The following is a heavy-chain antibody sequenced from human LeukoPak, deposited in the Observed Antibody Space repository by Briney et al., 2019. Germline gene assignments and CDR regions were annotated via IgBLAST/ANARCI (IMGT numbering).Heavy chain of an antibody. Sequence: GGSLRLSCAASGFTFSSYGMSWVRQAPGKGLEWVSAISGSGGTTYYADSVKGRFTISRDNSKSTLYLQMNSLRAEDTAVYYCARDYTRTTGWFDPGGQGTLVTVSS. V-gene: IGHV3-23*01. CDR1: GFTFSSYG. CDR2: ISGSGGTT. D-gene: IGHD1-1*01. J-gene: IGHJ5*02. CDR3: ARDYTRTTGWFDP.